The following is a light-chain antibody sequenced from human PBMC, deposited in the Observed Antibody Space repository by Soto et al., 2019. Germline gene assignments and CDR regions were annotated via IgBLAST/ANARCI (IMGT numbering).Light chain of an antibody. J-gene: IGKJ2*01. Sequence: AIQMTQSPSSLSASVGDRVTITCRASQGIKTDVGWYQQKPGKAPKLLIYAASSLQSGVPPRFSGSGSGTDFTLTISSLQPEDFATYYCLQDYNYPYTLGQRTKLEIK. CDR2: AAS. CDR1: QGIKTD. V-gene: IGKV1-6*01. CDR3: LQDYNYPYT.